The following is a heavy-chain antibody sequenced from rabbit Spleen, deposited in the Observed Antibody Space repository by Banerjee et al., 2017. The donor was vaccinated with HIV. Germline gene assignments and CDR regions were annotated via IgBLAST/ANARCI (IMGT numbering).Heavy chain of an antibody. D-gene: IGHD8-1*01. J-gene: IGHJ4*01. CDR2: IYTGNNKN. CDR3: ARDAGSYDYIDGYFNL. CDR1: GFSFSSNYD. V-gene: IGHV1S40*01. Sequence: LTLTCTASGFSFSSNYDMCWVRQAPGKGLEWIGCIYTGNNKNYYASWAKGRFTISKTSSTMVTLQMTSLTAADTATYFCARDAGSYDYIDGYFNLWGPGTLVTVS.